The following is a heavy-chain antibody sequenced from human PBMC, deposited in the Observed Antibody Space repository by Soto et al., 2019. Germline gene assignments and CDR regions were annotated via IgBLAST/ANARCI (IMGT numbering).Heavy chain of an antibody. CDR2: IIPIFGTA. D-gene: IGHD2-2*01. V-gene: IGHV1-69*06. CDR3: ARVICTSITCYFPGWFDP. CDR1: GGTFSSYA. Sequence: SVKFSCTASGGTFSSYAISWVRQASGQGLEWMGGIIPIFGTANYAQKFQGRVTITADKSTSTAYMELSSLRSEDTAVYYCARVICTSITCYFPGWFDPWGRGTLVTVSS. J-gene: IGHJ5*02.